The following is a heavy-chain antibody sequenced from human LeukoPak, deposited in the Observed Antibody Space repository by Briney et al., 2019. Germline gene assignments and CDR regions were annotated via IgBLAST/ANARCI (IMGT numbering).Heavy chain of an antibody. CDR1: GFTFSSYS. V-gene: IGHV3-48*01. Sequence: PGGPLRLSCAASGFTFSSYSMNWVRQAPGKGLEWVSYISSSSSTIYYADSVKGRFTISRDNAKNSLYLQMNSLRAEDTAVYYCARVTRGYYYMDVWGKGTTVTVSS. CDR2: ISSSSSTI. J-gene: IGHJ6*03. CDR3: ARVTRGYYYMDV. D-gene: IGHD3-10*01.